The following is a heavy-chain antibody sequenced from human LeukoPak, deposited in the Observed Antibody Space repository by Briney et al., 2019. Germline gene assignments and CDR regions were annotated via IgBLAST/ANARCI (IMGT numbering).Heavy chain of an antibody. CDR3: AKGSGGSSYFDY. D-gene: IGHD6-6*01. Sequence: GGSLRLSCAASGFTFSSYAMSWVRQAPGKGLEWVSVISGSGDTTYYTDSVKGRFTISRDNSKNTLYLQMNSLRAEDTAVYYCAKGSGGSSYFDYWGQGTLVTVSS. V-gene: IGHV3-23*01. J-gene: IGHJ4*02. CDR1: GFTFSSYA. CDR2: ISGSGDTT.